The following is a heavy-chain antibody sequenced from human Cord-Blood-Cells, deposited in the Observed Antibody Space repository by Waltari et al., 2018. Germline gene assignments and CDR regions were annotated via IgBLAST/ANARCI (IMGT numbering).Heavy chain of an antibody. J-gene: IGHJ4*02. CDR2: IYSSGST. Sequence: QLQLQESGPGLVKPSETLSLTCTVSGGSISSSSYYWGWIRQPPGKGLEWIGCIYSSGSTYYNPSLKSRVTISVDTSKNQFSLKLSSVTAADTAVYYCARRSGKQLDYFDYWGQGTLVTVSS. V-gene: IGHV4-39*01. CDR3: ARRSGKQLDYFDY. D-gene: IGHD6-6*01. CDR1: GGSISSSSYY.